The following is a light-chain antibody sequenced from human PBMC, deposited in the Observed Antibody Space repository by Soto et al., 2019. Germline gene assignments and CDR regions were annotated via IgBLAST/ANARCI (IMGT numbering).Light chain of an antibody. CDR2: YGS. CDR3: QQYYSTPPVT. Sequence: IVMTQSPATLSVSPGERVTFSCRASQGIRNHLAWYQHKPGQAPRLLISYGSAGATGIPARFSGSGSGTEFTLTINSLQTEDVAVYYCQQYYSTPPVTFGQGTRLEIK. CDR1: QGIRNH. V-gene: IGKV3-15*01. J-gene: IGKJ5*01.